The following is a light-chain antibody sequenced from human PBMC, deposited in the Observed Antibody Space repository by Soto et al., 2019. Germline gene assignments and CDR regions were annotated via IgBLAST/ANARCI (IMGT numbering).Light chain of an antibody. J-gene: IGKJ4*01. CDR1: QSVSSY. CDR2: DAS. Sequence: IVLTQCPATLSLSPGERATLSCRASQSVSSYLAWYQQKPGQAPRLLIYDASNRATGIPARFSGSESGTDFTLTISSLEPEDFAVYYCQQRSNWLLTFGGGTKVDIK. V-gene: IGKV3-11*01. CDR3: QQRSNWLLT.